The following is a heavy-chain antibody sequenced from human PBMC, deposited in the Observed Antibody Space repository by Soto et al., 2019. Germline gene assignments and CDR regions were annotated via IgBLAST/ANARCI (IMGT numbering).Heavy chain of an antibody. D-gene: IGHD3-9*01. CDR3: ARRARLTGYYLYYYYGMDV. V-gene: IGHV4-34*01. J-gene: IGHJ6*02. CDR1: GGSFSGYY. Sequence: SETLSLTCAVYGGSFSGYYWSWIRQPPGKGLEWIGEVNHSGSTNYNPSLKSRVTISVDTSKNQFSLKLSSVTAADTAVYYCARRARLTGYYLYYYYGMDVWGQGTTVTVS. CDR2: VNHSGST.